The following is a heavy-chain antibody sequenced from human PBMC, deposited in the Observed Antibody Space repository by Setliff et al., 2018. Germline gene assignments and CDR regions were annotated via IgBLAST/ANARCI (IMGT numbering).Heavy chain of an antibody. CDR1: GYSFTNYG. CDR2: ISGYDDNT. J-gene: IGHJ5*02. Sequence: AASVKVSCKAFGYSFTNYGLNWVRQAPGQGLEWMGWISGYDDNTNYAQHLQGRVTMTTDTSTSTAYMELRSLTSADTAVYYCAKDRVEVVVAAPQARFDPWGQGTLVTVSS. CDR3: AKDRVEVVVAAPQARFDP. V-gene: IGHV1-18*01. D-gene: IGHD2-15*01.